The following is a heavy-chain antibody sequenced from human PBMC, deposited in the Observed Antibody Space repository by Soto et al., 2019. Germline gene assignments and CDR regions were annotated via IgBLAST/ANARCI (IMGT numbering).Heavy chain of an antibody. J-gene: IGHJ4*02. CDR3: LNGDYY. CDR1: GFSFSSNI. Sequence: EEQLVESGGGLVQPGGSLRLSCAASGFSFSSNIMYWVRQAPGKGLEWVSSINSGSTTIYYADSVQGRFTISRDNAKNSLYLQMNSLRADDTAVYYCLNGDYYVGQGTLVTVSS. V-gene: IGHV3-48*01. CDR2: INSGSTTI. D-gene: IGHD4-17*01.